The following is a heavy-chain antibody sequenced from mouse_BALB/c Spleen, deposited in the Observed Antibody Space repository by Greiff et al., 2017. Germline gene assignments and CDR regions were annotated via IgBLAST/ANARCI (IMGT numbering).Heavy chain of an antibody. V-gene: IGHV7-3*02. D-gene: IGHD1-2*01. CDR3: ARDKGDYGYVFDY. J-gene: IGHJ2*01. CDR1: GFTFTDYY. CDR2: IRNKANGYTT. Sequence: EVMLVESGGGLVQPGGSLRLSCATSGFTFTDYYMSWVRQPPGKALEWLGFIRNKANGYTTEYSASVKGRFTISRDNSRSILYLQMNTLRAEDSATYYCARDKGDYGYVFDYWGQGTTLTVSS.